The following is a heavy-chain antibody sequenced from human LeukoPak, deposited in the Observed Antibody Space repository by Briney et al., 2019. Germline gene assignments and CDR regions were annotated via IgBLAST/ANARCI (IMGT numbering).Heavy chain of an antibody. CDR2: IYYSVNT. V-gene: IGHV4-59*08. Sequence: SETLSLTCTVSGGSISGYYWSWIRQPPGKGLEWIGYIYYSVNTNYNPSLKRRVTIVGDTSKNQFSLKLSSVTAADTAVYYCARHQRDYGDYVPRYMDVWGKGTTLTVSS. J-gene: IGHJ6*03. CDR1: GGSISGYY. D-gene: IGHD4-17*01. CDR3: ARHQRDYGDYVPRYMDV.